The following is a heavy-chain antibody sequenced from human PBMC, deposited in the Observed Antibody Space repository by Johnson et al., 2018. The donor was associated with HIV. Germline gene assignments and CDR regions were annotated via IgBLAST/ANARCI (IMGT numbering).Heavy chain of an antibody. Sequence: QVQLVESGGGVVQPGRSLRLSCAASGFTFSSYAMHWVRQAPGKGLEWVAVISYDGTNKHFADSVKGRFTISRDNSKNTLYLQMNSLRVEDTAMYYCARGPILEWLSGDGFDMWGQGTKVTV. CDR3: ARGPILEWLSGDGFDM. D-gene: IGHD3-3*01. J-gene: IGHJ3*02. CDR2: ISYDGTNK. CDR1: GFTFSSYA. V-gene: IGHV3-30*04.